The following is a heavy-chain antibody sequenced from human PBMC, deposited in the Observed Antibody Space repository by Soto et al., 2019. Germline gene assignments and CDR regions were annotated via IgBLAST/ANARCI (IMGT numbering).Heavy chain of an antibody. J-gene: IGHJ4*02. CDR3: ARSIPSGYSYGLFDY. CDR1: GFTFSSYA. CDR2: ISYDGSNK. Sequence: GGSLRLSCAASGFTFSSYAMHWVRQAPGKGLEWVAVISYDGSNKYYADSVKGRFTISRDNSKNTLYLQMNSLRAEDTAVYYCARSIPSGYSYGLFDYWGQGTLDTVTS. D-gene: IGHD5-18*01. V-gene: IGHV3-30-3*01.